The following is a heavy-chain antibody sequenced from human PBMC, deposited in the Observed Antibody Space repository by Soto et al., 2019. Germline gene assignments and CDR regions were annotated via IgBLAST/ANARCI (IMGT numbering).Heavy chain of an antibody. J-gene: IGHJ5*02. CDR2: IYYSRST. V-gene: IGHV4-59*01. Sequence: SETLSLTCTVSGGSISSYYWSWIRRTTGTCLQWIGYIYYSRSTNYNPPLKSRVTISVDTSNSHFSLKLSSVTAAVTAVYYCAGGSLLNCCDPWGQGTLVTVSS. CDR1: GGSISSYY. CDR3: AGGSLLNCCDP.